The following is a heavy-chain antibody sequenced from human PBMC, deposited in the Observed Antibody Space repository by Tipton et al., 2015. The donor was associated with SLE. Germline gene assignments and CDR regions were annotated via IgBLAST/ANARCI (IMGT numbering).Heavy chain of an antibody. D-gene: IGHD2-15*01. Sequence: QVQLVQSGAEVTKPGASVKVSCQASGYRFNSYGINWVRQAPGQGLAWVGWISAYNGNTKYAQNLQGRVSLSTDTSTNTAYMELKSLRSDDTVVYFCTRGHPFPKGGAAPFGFRRQGTLVTDPS. CDR2: ISAYNGNT. CDR3: TRGHPFPKGGAAPFGF. V-gene: IGHV1-18*01. J-gene: IGHJ4*02. CDR1: GYRFNSYG.